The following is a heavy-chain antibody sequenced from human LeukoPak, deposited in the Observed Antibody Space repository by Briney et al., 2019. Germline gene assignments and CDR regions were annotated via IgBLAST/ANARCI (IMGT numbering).Heavy chain of an antibody. D-gene: IGHD3-22*01. CDR1: GGSFSGYY. CDR2: INHSGST. V-gene: IGHV4-34*01. J-gene: IGHJ4*02. Sequence: KTSETLSLTCAVYGGSFSGYYWSWIRQPPGKGLEWIGEINHSGSTNYNPSLKSRVTISVDTSKNQFSLKLSSVTAADTAVYYCARHRDRGGYYLYFDYWGQGTLVTVSS. CDR3: ARHRDRGGYYLYFDY.